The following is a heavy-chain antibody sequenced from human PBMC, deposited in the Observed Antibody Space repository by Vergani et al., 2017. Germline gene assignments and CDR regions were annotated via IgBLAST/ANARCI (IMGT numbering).Heavy chain of an antibody. Sequence: QVQLQESGPGLVKSSETLSLTCSVSFDSIRNLYCNWIRQPPGKGLEWIGSIHYSENTKYNPSLKTRVTISVDTSKNQISLTLTSVTAADTAVYYCASDTHGGRRADRWGQGILVTVTS. V-gene: IGHV4-59*11. D-gene: IGHD4-23*01. CDR2: IHYSENT. J-gene: IGHJ5*02. CDR3: ASDTHGGRRADR. CDR1: FDSIRNLY.